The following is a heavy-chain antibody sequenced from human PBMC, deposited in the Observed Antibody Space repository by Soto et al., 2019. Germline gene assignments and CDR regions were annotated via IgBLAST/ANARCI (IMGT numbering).Heavy chain of an antibody. Sequence: SETLSLTCTVSGGSVSSGSYYWSWIRQPPGKGLEWIGYIYYSGSTNYNPSLKSRVTISVDTSENQFSLKLSSVTAADTAVYYCARDRNAGIAVAGTRGGVYYFDYWGQGTLVTVSS. D-gene: IGHD6-19*01. CDR3: ARDRNAGIAVAGTRGGVYYFDY. J-gene: IGHJ4*02. V-gene: IGHV4-61*01. CDR2: IYYSGST. CDR1: GGSVSSGSYY.